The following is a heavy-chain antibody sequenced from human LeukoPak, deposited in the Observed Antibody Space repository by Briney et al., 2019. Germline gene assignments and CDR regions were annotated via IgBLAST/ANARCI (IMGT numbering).Heavy chain of an antibody. J-gene: IGHJ4*02. CDR1: GYTFTGYY. V-gene: IGHV1-2*02. Sequence: RASVKVSCKASGYTFTGYYMHWVRQAPGQGLEWMGWINPNSGGTNYAQKFQGRVTMTRDTSISTAYMELSRLRSDDTAVYYCARGGDTAMFNLDYWGQGTLVTVSS. D-gene: IGHD5-18*01. CDR2: INPNSGGT. CDR3: ARGGDTAMFNLDY.